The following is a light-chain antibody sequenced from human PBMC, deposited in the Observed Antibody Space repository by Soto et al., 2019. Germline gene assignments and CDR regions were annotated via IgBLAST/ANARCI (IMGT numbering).Light chain of an antibody. CDR1: SSDVGSYNL. CDR3: CSYAGISTFYV. V-gene: IGLV2-23*02. J-gene: IGLJ1*01. Sequence: QSVLTQPASVSGSPGQSITISCTGTSSDVGSYNLVSWYQQHPGKAPKLMIYGVNKRPSGVSNHFSGSKSGNTASLTISGLQAEDEADYYCCSYAGISTFYVFGTGTKVTVL. CDR2: GVN.